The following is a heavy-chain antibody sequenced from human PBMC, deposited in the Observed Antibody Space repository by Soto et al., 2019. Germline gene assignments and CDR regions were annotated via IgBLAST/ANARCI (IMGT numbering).Heavy chain of an antibody. CDR1: GYTFTNYG. CDR2: ISADNGKT. Sequence: QVQLLQSGAEVKKPGASVMVSCKASGYTFTNYGVTWVRQAPGLGLEWMGWISADNGKTDYSEKFQDRLTLRTDTSTRTAYIELRSLTSDATSLYYCAREYGRIVGAEFDHLGQGTLLTVSS. V-gene: IGHV1-18*01. CDR3: AREYGRIVGAEFDH. J-gene: IGHJ4*02. D-gene: IGHD1-26*01.